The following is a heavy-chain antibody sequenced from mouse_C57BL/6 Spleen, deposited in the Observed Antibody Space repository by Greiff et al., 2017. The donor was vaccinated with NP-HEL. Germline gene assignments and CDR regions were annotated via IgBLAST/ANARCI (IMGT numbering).Heavy chain of an antibody. Sequence: EVQRVESGGGLVKPGGSLKLSCAASGFTFSSYAMSWVRQTPEKRLEWVATISDGGSYTYYPDNVKGRFTISRDNAKNNLYLQMSHLKSEDTAMYYCARDRDGYYNFDYWGQGTTLTVSS. V-gene: IGHV5-4*01. CDR2: ISDGGSYT. J-gene: IGHJ2*01. CDR1: GFTFSSYA. D-gene: IGHD2-3*01. CDR3: ARDRDGYYNFDY.